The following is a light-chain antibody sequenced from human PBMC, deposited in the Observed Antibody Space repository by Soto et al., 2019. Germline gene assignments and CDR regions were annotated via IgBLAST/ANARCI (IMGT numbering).Light chain of an antibody. V-gene: IGKV1-33*01. Sequence: DIQMTQSPSSLSTFVGERVTMTCQASQDISNSLNWYQQKPGKPPQLLIYDASNLETGVSPRFSAGGSGTNFTLTINSLQPEDLATYYCHHHHSLPPWTFGPGTKVEI. CDR1: QDISNS. CDR3: HHHHSLPPWT. J-gene: IGKJ1*01. CDR2: DAS.